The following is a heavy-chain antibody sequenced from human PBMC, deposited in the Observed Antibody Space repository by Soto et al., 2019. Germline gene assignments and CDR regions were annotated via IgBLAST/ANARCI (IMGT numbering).Heavy chain of an antibody. CDR2: IYYSGST. Sequence: SETLSLTCTVSGGSISSGGYYWSWIRQHPGKGLEWIGYIYYSGSTYYNPSLKSRVTISVDTSKNQFSLELSSVTAADTAVYYCARAGVITIFGVFIRSFDYWGQGTLVTVSS. CDR1: GGSISSGGYY. CDR3: ARAGVITIFGVFIRSFDY. V-gene: IGHV4-31*03. D-gene: IGHD3-3*01. J-gene: IGHJ4*02.